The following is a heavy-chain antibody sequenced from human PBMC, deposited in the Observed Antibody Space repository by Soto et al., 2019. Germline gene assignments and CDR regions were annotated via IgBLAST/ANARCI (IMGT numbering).Heavy chain of an antibody. D-gene: IGHD2-8*01. CDR1: VFSLSTSSMR. Sequence: SGATLVNPTHPLTLTFTFSVFSLSTSSMRINVIRQPPGKALECLARIDGDDDKFYSTSLKTRLTISKDTSKNQVVLTMTDTEPTDTATYYCPRIESTKCSESRGQGMLVTVSS. CDR3: PRIESTKCSES. CDR2: IDGDDDK. J-gene: IGHJ4*02. V-gene: IGHV2-70*04.